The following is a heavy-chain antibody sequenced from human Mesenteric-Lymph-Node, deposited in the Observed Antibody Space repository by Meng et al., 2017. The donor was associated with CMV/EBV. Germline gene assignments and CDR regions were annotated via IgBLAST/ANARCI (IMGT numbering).Heavy chain of an antibody. CDR3: ARASVGATVDYYYYGMDV. V-gene: IGHV1-18*01. CDR1: GYTFTSYG. CDR2: ISAYNGNT. Sequence: ASVKVSCKASGYTFTSYGISWVRQAPGQGLEWMGWISAYNGNTNYAQKLQGRVTMTTDTSTSTAYMELRSLRSDDTAVYYCARASVGATVDYYYYGMDVWGQGTTVTVSS. D-gene: IGHD1-26*01. J-gene: IGHJ6*02.